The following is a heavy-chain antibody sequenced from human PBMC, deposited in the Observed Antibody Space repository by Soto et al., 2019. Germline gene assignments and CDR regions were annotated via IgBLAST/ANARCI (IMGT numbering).Heavy chain of an antibody. Sequence: QMQLVESGGGVVQPGTSLRLSCGASGFPFSVYGIHWVRQAPGKGLEWVAVIWSDGSNKYYGDSVKGRFTISRDNSKNTLYLQMNSLRAEDTAVYYCVRASGPFDLWGRGTLVTVSS. CDR3: VRASGPFDL. CDR1: GFPFSVYG. V-gene: IGHV3-33*01. J-gene: IGHJ2*01. CDR2: IWSDGSNK.